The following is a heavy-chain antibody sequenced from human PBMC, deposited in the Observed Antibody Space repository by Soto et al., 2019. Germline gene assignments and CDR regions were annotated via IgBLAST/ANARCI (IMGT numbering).Heavy chain of an antibody. CDR2: INHSGST. V-gene: IGHV4-34*01. D-gene: IGHD5-18*01. CDR1: GGSFSGYY. CDR3: ARGARGAMVIGSRFDY. J-gene: IGHJ4*02. Sequence: SETLSLTCAVYGGSFSGYYLSWIRQPPGKGLEWIGEINHSGSTNYNPSLKSRVTISVDTSKNQFSLKLSSVTAADTAVYYCARGARGAMVIGSRFDYWGQGTLVTVSS.